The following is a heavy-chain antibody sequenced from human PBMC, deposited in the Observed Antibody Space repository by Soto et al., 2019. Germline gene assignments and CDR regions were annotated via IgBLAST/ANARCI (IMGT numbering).Heavy chain of an antibody. Sequence: QVQLVQSGAEVKKPGASVKVSCKASGYTFTSYGISWVRQAPGQGLEWMGWISAYNGNTNYAQKLQGRVTMTTDTSTRKAYMELRSLRSDDTAVYYCARDDTIFGVVIIEDAFDLWGHGTMVTVSS. CDR2: ISAYNGNT. J-gene: IGHJ3*01. D-gene: IGHD3-3*01. V-gene: IGHV1-18*01. CDR3: ARDDTIFGVVIIEDAFDL. CDR1: GYTFTSYG.